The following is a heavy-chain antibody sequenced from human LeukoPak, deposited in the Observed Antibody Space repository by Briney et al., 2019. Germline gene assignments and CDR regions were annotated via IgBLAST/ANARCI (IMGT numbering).Heavy chain of an antibody. D-gene: IGHD3-16*01. CDR2: IYYSGST. Sequence: SETLSLTCTVSGGSISSSSYYWGWIRQPPGKGLEWIGSIYYSGSTYYNPSLKSRVTISVDTSKNQFSLKLSSVTAADTAVYYCARLRRGRLWPTTIDYWGQGTLVTVSS. CDR1: GGSISSSSYY. CDR3: ARLRRGRLWPTTIDY. V-gene: IGHV4-39*07. J-gene: IGHJ4*02.